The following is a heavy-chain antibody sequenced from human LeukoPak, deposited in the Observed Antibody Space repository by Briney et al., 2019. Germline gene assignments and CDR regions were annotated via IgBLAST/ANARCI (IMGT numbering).Heavy chain of an antibody. Sequence: GASVKVSCKASGYTLTGYYMHWVRQAPGQGLEWMGWINPNSGGTNYAQKFQGRVTMTRDTSISTAYMELSRLRSDDTAVYYCARDRGDGSGWYDFDYWGQGTLVTVSS. CDR3: ARDRGDGSGWYDFDY. V-gene: IGHV1-2*02. CDR1: GYTLTGYY. J-gene: IGHJ4*02. D-gene: IGHD6-19*01. CDR2: INPNSGGT.